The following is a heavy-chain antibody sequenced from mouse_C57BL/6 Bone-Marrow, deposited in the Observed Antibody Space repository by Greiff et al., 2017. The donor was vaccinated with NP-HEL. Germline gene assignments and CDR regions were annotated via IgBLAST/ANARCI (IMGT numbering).Heavy chain of an antibody. J-gene: IGHJ4*01. V-gene: IGHV5-4*03. Sequence: EVMLVESGGGLVKPGGSLKLSCAASGFTFSSYAMSWVRQTPEKRLEWVATISDGGSYTYYPDNVKGRFTISRDNAKNNLYLQMSHLKSEDTAMYYCARRVGYAMDYWGQGTSVTVSS. CDR2: ISDGGSYT. CDR3: ARRVGYAMDY. CDR1: GFTFSSYA. D-gene: IGHD1-1*02.